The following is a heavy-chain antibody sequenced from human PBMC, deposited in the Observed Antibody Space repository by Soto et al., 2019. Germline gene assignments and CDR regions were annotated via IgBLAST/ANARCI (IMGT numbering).Heavy chain of an antibody. D-gene: IGHD2-21*02. CDR3: ARDFCGGDCSDDYYYSAVDV. V-gene: IGHV4-61*01. CDR1: GGSVSSGSYY. CDR2: IFYSGST. Sequence: SETLSLTCTVSGGSVSSGSYYWSWIRQPPGKGLEWIGQIFYSGSTNYNPSLKSRVTISVDTSKNQFSLELSSVTAADTAVYYCARDFCGGDCSDDYYYSAVDVWGQGTTVTV. J-gene: IGHJ6*02.